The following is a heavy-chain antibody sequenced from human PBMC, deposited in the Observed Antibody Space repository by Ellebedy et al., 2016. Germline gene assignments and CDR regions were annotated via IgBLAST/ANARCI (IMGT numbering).Heavy chain of an antibody. V-gene: IGHV3-48*04. CDR3: ARRTSTLDY. Sequence: GGSLRLXCAASGFTFSSYSLNWVRQAPGKGLEWVSYISSSSTIYYADSVKGRFTISRDNAKNSLYLQMNSLRAEDTAVYYCARRTSTLDYWGQGTLVTVSS. J-gene: IGHJ4*02. D-gene: IGHD3-3*02. CDR2: ISSSSTI. CDR1: GFTFSSYS.